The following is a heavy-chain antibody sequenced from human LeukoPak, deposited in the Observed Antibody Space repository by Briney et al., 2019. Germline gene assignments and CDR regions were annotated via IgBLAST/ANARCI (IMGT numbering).Heavy chain of an antibody. Sequence: SETLSLTCTVSGGSISPYYWSWSRQPPGKGLEWIGYIYYSGSTNYNPSLKSRVTISVDTSKNQFSLKLSSVTAADTAVYYCARQVGATTELDYWGQGTLVTVSS. D-gene: IGHD1-26*01. CDR1: GGSISPYY. J-gene: IGHJ4*02. V-gene: IGHV4-59*08. CDR2: IYYSGST. CDR3: ARQVGATTELDY.